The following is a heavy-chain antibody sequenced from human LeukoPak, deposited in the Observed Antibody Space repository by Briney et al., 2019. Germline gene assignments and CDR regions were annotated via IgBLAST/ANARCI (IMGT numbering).Heavy chain of an antibody. CDR3: AKASGRYFDY. Sequence: GGSLRLSCAASAFTFSNYAMNWVRQAPGKGLEWVSSISSSGDSTYYADSVKGRFTISRDNSKNTLYLQMSSLRTEDTAVYSCAKASGRYFDYWGQGTLVSVCS. J-gene: IGHJ4*02. V-gene: IGHV3-23*01. CDR2: ISSSGDST. CDR1: AFTFSNYA.